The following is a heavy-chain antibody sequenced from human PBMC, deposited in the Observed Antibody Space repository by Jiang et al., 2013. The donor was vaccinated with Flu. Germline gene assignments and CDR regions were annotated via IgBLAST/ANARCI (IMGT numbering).Heavy chain of an antibody. Sequence: GPGLVKPSETLSLTCTVSGGSISSYYWSWIRQPPGKGLEWIGYIYYSGSTNYNPSLKSRVTISVGTSKNQFSLKLSSVTAADTAVYYCASTLGDYYDSSDPPDWYFDLWGRGTLVTVSS. J-gene: IGHJ2*01. D-gene: IGHD3-22*01. CDR1: GGSISSYY. CDR3: ASTLGDYYDSSDPPDWYFDL. CDR2: IYYSGST. V-gene: IGHV4-59*08.